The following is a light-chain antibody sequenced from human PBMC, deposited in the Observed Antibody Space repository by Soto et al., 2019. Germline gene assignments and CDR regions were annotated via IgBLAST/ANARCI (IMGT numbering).Light chain of an antibody. CDR3: QQYTTCPLT. Sequence: DIQMTQSPSSLSASVGDRVTITCRASQSISSWLAWYQQKPGKAPKLLIYKASSLEGGVPSRFSGSGSGTEFTLTISSLQPDDFAAYSCQQYTTCPLTFGGGTKVELK. CDR1: QSISSW. CDR2: KAS. J-gene: IGKJ4*01. V-gene: IGKV1-5*03.